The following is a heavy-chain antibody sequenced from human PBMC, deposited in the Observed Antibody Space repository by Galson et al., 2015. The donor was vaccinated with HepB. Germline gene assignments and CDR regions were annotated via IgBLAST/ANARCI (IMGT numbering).Heavy chain of an antibody. D-gene: IGHD4-17*01. Sequence: FLRLSCAASGFTFSSYAMHWVRQAPGKGLEYVSAISSNGGSTYYANSVKGRFTISRDNSKNTLYLQMGSLRAEDMAVYYCARGYGDANFDYWGQGTLVTVSS. CDR3: ARGYGDANFDY. CDR2: ISSNGGST. CDR1: GFTFSSYA. J-gene: IGHJ4*02. V-gene: IGHV3-64*01.